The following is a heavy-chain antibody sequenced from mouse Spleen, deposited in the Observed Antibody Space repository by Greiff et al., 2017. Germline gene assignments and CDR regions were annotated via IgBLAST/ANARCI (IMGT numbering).Heavy chain of an antibody. CDR1: GFTFSDYG. J-gene: IGHJ4*01. CDR3: ARSSTGLYAMDY. CDR2: ISSGSSTI. V-gene: IGHV5-17*01. D-gene: IGHD4-1*02. Sequence: EVMLVESGGGLVKPGGSLKLSCAASGFTFSDYGMHWVRQAPEKGLEWVAYISSGSSTIYYADTVKGRFTIARDNAKNTLFLQMTSLRSEDTAMYYCARSSTGLYAMDYWGQGTSVTVSS.